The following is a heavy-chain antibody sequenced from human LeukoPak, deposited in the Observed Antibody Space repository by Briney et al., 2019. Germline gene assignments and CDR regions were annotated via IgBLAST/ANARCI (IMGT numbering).Heavy chain of an antibody. J-gene: IGHJ6*02. V-gene: IGHV3-48*01. Sequence: GGSLRLSCAASGFTFSSYSMNWVRQAPGKGLEWVSYISSSSSTIYYADSVKGRFTISRDNAKNSLYLQMNSLRAEDTAVYYCARDPILLWFGELPSRAYGMDVWGQGTTVTVSS. CDR1: GFTFSSYS. D-gene: IGHD3-10*01. CDR3: ARDPILLWFGELPSRAYGMDV. CDR2: ISSSSSTI.